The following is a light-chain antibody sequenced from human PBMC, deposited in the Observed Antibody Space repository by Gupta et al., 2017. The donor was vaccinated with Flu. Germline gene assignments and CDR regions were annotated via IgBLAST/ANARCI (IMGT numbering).Light chain of an antibody. CDR3: QVWDRTTGHGW. Sequence: SYVLTQPPSLSVAPGQTATVTCGGNDIGNRAAHWYQQKSGQPPLLVVYEDSDRPSGIPERISGSNSGNTATLTISRVESGDEADYYCQVWDRTTGHGWFGGGTKLTVL. V-gene: IGLV3-21*02. J-gene: IGLJ3*02. CDR2: EDS. CDR1: DIGNRA.